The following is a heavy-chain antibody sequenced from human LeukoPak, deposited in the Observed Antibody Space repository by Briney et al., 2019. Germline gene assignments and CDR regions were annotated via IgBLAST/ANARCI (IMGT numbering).Heavy chain of an antibody. CDR3: AGPIAVAGSSAFDI. D-gene: IGHD6-19*01. V-gene: IGHV3-48*03. CDR1: GFTFSSYE. CDR2: ISSSGSTI. J-gene: IGHJ3*02. Sequence: PGGSLRLSCAASGFTFSSYEMNWVRQAPGKGLEWVSYISSSGSTICYADSVKGRFTISRDNAKNSLYLQMNSLRAEDTAVYYCAGPIAVAGSSAFDIWGQGTMVTVSS.